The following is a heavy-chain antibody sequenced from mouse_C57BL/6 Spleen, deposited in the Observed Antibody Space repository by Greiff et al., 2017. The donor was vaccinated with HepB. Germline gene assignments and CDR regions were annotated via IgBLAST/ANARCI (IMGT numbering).Heavy chain of an antibody. V-gene: IGHV1-18*01. CDR1: GYTFPDYN. D-gene: IGHD4-1*01. J-gene: IGHJ1*03. CDR2: INPKNGGT. Sequence: EVQLQQSGPELVKPGASVKIPCKASGYTFPDYNMDWVKQRHGKSLEWIGDINPKNGGTIYNQKFQGKATLAVDKSSSTAYMELRSLPSEDTAVYYWSMELGDGYFDVWGTGTTVTGSA. CDR3: SMELGDGYFDV.